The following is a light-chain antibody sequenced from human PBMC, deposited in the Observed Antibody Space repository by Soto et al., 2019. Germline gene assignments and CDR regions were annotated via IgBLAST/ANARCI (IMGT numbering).Light chain of an antibody. CDR3: QSFDSSLRAYV. V-gene: IGLV1-47*01. CDR2: RDN. CDR1: TSNIEKFY. J-gene: IGLJ1*01. Sequence: QSVLTQPPSASATPGQRVTISCSGSTSNIEKFYVYWYQQLPGTAPKLLVYRDNQRPSGVPDRFSGSKSGTSASLAISGLQAEDEADYYCQSFDSSLRAYVFGSGTKLTVL.